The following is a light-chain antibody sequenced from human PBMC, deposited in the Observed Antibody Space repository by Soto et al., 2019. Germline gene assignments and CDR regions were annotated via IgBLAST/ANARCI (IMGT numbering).Light chain of an antibody. CDR3: QQYNNWPYT. J-gene: IGKJ2*01. V-gene: IGKV3-15*01. Sequence: EIVMTQSPATLSVSPGERATLSCRASQSVSRNLAWYQQKPGQAPRLLIYAASTRATGIPARLSGSGSGTEFTLTIGSLQSEDFAVYYCQQYNNWPYTFGQGTKLEIK. CDR2: AAS. CDR1: QSVSRN.